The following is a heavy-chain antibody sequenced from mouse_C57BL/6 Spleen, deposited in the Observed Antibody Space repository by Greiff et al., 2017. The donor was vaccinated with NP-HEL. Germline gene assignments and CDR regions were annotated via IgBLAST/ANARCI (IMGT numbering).Heavy chain of an antibody. J-gene: IGHJ2*01. CDR1: GYTFTDYY. Sequence: VQLKESGAELVRPGASVKLSCKASGYTFTDYYINWVKQRPGQGLEWIARIYPGSGNTYYNEKFKGKATLTAEKSSSTAYMQLSSLTSEDSAVYFCARDGYYPYFDYWGQGTTLTVSS. CDR3: ARDGYYPYFDY. D-gene: IGHD2-3*01. CDR2: IYPGSGNT. V-gene: IGHV1-76*01.